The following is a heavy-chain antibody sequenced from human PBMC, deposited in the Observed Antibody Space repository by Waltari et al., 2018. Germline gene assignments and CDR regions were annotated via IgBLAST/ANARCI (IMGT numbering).Heavy chain of an antibody. CDR1: GFAFSSFE. Sequence: EAQLVESGGGLVQPGGSLRLSGAASGFAFSSFEMNWVRQAPGKGLEWISYISASGSAAFYADSVEGRFTTSRDNAKTSLFLQMNSLRVDDTAVYYCARRGDLWGQGTLVTVSS. CDR2: ISASGSAA. CDR3: ARRGDL. D-gene: IGHD3-10*01. V-gene: IGHV3-48*03. J-gene: IGHJ5*02.